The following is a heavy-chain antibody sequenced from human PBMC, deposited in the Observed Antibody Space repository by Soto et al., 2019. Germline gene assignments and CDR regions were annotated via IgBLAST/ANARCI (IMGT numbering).Heavy chain of an antibody. CDR3: ARHSYDSSGYYCFDY. V-gene: IGHV1-18*01. CDR2: ISVYNGNT. Sequence: ASVKVSNTDSGYTFTSAGIGWVRQAPGQVLEGMGWISVYNGNTNYAQKRRGRVTMTTDTSTSTAYMEMRSLRSDDTAVYYCARHSYDSSGYYCFDYWGQGPLVTVPS. D-gene: IGHD3-22*01. J-gene: IGHJ4*02. CDR1: GYTFTSAG.